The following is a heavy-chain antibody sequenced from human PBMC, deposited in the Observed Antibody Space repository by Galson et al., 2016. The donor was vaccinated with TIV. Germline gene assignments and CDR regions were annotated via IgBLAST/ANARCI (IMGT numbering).Heavy chain of an antibody. V-gene: IGHV1-69*04. CDR1: GDTFSNYA. J-gene: IGHJ4*02. CDR2: IIPILNIA. Sequence: VKVSCKASGDTFSNYAISWVRQAPGQGLEWMGRIIPILNIANYAQEFQGRVTITADESTSTVYMELNSMRSDDTAVYYCARGPAENYWGQGTLVTVSS. CDR3: ARGPAENY.